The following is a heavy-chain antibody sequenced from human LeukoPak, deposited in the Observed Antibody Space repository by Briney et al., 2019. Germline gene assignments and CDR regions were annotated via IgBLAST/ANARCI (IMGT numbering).Heavy chain of an antibody. D-gene: IGHD3-16*01. Sequence: PSETLSLTCTVPGGSISSGGYYWSWIRQHPGKGLEWIGSVYYTGRTYDNPSLKSRVTISVDTSKNQFSLKLNSVTAADTAVYYCATTPHYEGGGFDIWGQGTMVTVSS. CDR1: GGSISSGGYY. CDR2: VYYTGRT. V-gene: IGHV4-39*01. J-gene: IGHJ3*02. CDR3: ATTPHYEGGGFDI.